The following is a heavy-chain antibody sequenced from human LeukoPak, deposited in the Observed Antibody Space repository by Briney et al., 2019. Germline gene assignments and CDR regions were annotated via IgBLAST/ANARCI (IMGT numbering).Heavy chain of an antibody. CDR2: ISGSGGST. Sequence: PGGSLRLSCAASGFTFSNYAMSWVRQAPGKGLEWVSAISGSGGSTYYADSVKGRFTISRDNSKDTLYLQMNSLRAEDTAVYYCAKAYCSSTSCAFDYWGQGTLVTVSS. CDR1: GFTFSNYA. CDR3: AKAYCSSTSCAFDY. D-gene: IGHD2-2*01. V-gene: IGHV3-23*01. J-gene: IGHJ4*02.